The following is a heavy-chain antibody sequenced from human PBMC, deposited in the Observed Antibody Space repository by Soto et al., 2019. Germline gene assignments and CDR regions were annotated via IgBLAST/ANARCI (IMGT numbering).Heavy chain of an antibody. Sequence: EVQLLESGGGLVQPGGSLRLSCAASGFTFSSYAMSWVRQAPGKGLEWVSAISGSGGSTYYADSVKGRFTISRDNSKNTLYLKMNSLRAEDTAVYYCAKTNGGATSVFDYWGQGTLVTVSS. V-gene: IGHV3-23*01. J-gene: IGHJ4*02. CDR2: ISGSGGST. CDR1: GFTFSSYA. CDR3: AKTNGGATSVFDY. D-gene: IGHD7-27*01.